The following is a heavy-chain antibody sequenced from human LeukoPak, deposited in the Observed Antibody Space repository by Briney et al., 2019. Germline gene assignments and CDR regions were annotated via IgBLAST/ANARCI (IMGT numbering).Heavy chain of an antibody. J-gene: IGHJ3*02. D-gene: IGHD5-18*01. Sequence: GESLKISCKGSGYTFTNYWIGWVRQMPGKGLEWMGIIYPGDSDTRYSPSFQGQVTISADKPISTAYLQWSSLKASDTAMYYCARRGYSYGVDAFDIWGQGTMVTVSS. V-gene: IGHV5-51*01. CDR1: GYTFTNYW. CDR3: ARRGYSYGVDAFDI. CDR2: IYPGDSDT.